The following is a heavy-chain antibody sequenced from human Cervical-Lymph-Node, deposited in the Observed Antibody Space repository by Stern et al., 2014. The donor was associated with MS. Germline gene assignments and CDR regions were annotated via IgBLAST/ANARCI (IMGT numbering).Heavy chain of an antibody. CDR1: GFTFSTYA. CDR2: ISYDGSNK. D-gene: IGHD5-18*01. V-gene: IGHV3-30*04. Sequence: VQLVESGGGVVQPGRSLRLSCAASGFTFSTYAMHWVRQAPGKGLEWVAVISYDGSNKYYADSVKGRFTISRDNSKNTLYLQMNSLRAEDTAVYYCARETDTAMVTIPFQHWGQGTLVTVSS. J-gene: IGHJ1*01. CDR3: ARETDTAMVTIPFQH.